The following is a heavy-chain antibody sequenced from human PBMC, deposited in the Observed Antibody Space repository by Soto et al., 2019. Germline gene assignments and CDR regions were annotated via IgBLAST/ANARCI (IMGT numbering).Heavy chain of an antibody. V-gene: IGHV1-2*02. CDR3: ARDPRSGWNYVGGYYYYYYGMDV. CDR1: GYTFTGYY. Sequence: ASVKVSCKASGYTFTGYYMHWVRQAPGQGLEWMGWINPNSGGTNYAQKFQGRVTMTRDTSISTAYMELRSLRSDDTAVYYCARDPRSGWNYVGGYYYYYYGMDVWGQGTTVTVSS. D-gene: IGHD3-16*01. CDR2: INPNSGGT. J-gene: IGHJ6*02.